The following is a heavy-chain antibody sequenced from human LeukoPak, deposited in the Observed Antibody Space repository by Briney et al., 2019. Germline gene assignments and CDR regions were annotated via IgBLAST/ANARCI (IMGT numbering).Heavy chain of an antibody. Sequence: SQTLSLTCTVSGGSISSGIYYWSWIRQPPGKGLEWIGYIYYSGSTNYNPSLKSRVTISVDTSKNQFSLMLSSVTAADTAVYYCASSSGFGAFDIWGQGTMGTVSS. CDR2: IYYSGST. J-gene: IGHJ3*02. D-gene: IGHD6-19*01. CDR3: ASSSGFGAFDI. V-gene: IGHV4-61*01. CDR1: GGSISSGIYY.